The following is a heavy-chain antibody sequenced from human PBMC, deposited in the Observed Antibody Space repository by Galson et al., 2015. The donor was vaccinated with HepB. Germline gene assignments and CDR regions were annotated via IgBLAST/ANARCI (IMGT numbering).Heavy chain of an antibody. Sequence: PALVKPTQTLTLTCTVSGFSLSSNGMHVSWIRQPPGKALEWLARIDWDDDKFYSTSLKTRLTISKDTSKNQVVLKMTNMDPVDTATYYCARMIDSNYQYMDVWGKGTTVTVSS. CDR1: GFSLSSNGMH. V-gene: IGHV2-70*04. CDR2: IDWDDDK. D-gene: IGHD3-22*01. CDR3: ARMIDSNYQYMDV. J-gene: IGHJ6*03.